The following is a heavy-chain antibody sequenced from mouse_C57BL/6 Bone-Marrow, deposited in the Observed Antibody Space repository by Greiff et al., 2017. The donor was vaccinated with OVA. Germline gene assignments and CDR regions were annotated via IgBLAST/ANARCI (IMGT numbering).Heavy chain of an antibody. CDR1: GFTFSDYY. CDR2: ISNGGGST. Sequence: EVQGVESGGGLVQPGGSLTLSCAASGFTFSDYYMYWVRQTPEKRLEWVAYISNGGGSTSYPDTVKGRFTISRDNAKNTLYLQMSRLKSEDTAMYYCARLGITTRWDFDGWGTGTTVTVAS. CDR3: ARLGITTRWDFDG. J-gene: IGHJ1*03. V-gene: IGHV5-12*01. D-gene: IGHD2-4*01.